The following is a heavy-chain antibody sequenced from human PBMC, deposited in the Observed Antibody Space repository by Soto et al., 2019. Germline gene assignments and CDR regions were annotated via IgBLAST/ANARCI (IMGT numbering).Heavy chain of an antibody. J-gene: IGHJ4*02. D-gene: IGHD1-1*01. Sequence: QVQLVQSGAEVKKPGASVKVSCKASGYTFTSYGMSWVRQAPGQGLEWMGWISAYNGNTNYAQKLQGRVTMTTDTSASTAYMELRSVIYDDTDGEYCPRGRNDIDYWGQGTLVTVSS. CDR1: GYTFTSYG. CDR3: PRGRNDIDY. V-gene: IGHV1-18*01. CDR2: ISAYNGNT.